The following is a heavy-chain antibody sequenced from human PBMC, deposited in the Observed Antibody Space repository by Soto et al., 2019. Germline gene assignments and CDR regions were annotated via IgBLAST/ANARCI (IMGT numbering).Heavy chain of an antibody. V-gene: IGHV3-73*01. J-gene: IGHJ5*02. CDR3: TRPAAYNSGWFDP. Sequence: ESGGGLVQPGGSLKLSCAASGFTFSGSAMHWVRQASGKGLGWVGRIRSKANSYATAYAASVKGRFTISRDDSKNTAYLQMNSLKTEDTAVYYCTRPAAYNSGWFDPWGQGTLVTVSS. D-gene: IGHD6-25*01. CDR1: GFTFSGSA. CDR2: IRSKANSYAT.